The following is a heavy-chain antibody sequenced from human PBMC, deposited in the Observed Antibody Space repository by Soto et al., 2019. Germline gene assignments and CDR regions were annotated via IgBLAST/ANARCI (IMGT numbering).Heavy chain of an antibody. D-gene: IGHD3-22*01. J-gene: IGHJ3*02. CDR1: GGTFSSYA. CDR2: IIPIFGTA. CDR3: ARDLHYYDSSGYYPLTSAFAI. Sequence: QVQLVQSGAEVKKPGSSVKVSCKASGGTFSSYAISWVRQAPGQGLEWMGGIIPIFGTANYAQKLQGRVRITADEFTSTAYMELSSLRSEDTAVYYCARDLHYYDSSGYYPLTSAFAIWGQGTMVTVSS. V-gene: IGHV1-69*01.